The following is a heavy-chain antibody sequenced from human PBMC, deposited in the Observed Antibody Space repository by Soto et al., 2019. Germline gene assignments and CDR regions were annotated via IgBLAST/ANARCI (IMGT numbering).Heavy chain of an antibody. CDR2: IYYSGST. CDR1: SGNISSHRYN. CDR3: ARRGYYAISAFDI. V-gene: IGHV4-39*01. D-gene: IGHD2-8*01. Sequence: SATLSLTCPVSSGNISSHRYNSCWIRQPPGKGLDWIGSIYYSGSTYYNPSLKSRVTLSVDTSMNQFSLKLSSVTAADTAVYYCARRGYYAISAFDIWGQGTMVT. J-gene: IGHJ3*02.